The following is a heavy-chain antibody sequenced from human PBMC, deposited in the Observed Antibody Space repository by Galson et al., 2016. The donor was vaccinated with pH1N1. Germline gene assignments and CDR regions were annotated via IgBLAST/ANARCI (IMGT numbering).Heavy chain of an antibody. J-gene: IGHJ4*02. Sequence: PALVKPTQTLTLTCTFSGFSLSTSGMCVSWIRQPPGKALEWLALIDWDDDKYYSTSLKTRLTISKDTSKNQVVLPMTNMDPVDTATYYCARLDYGDYSGYFEYWGQGTLVTVSS. CDR3: ARLDYGDYSGYFEY. CDR2: IDWDDDK. V-gene: IGHV2-70*01. CDR1: GFSLSTSGMC. D-gene: IGHD4-17*01.